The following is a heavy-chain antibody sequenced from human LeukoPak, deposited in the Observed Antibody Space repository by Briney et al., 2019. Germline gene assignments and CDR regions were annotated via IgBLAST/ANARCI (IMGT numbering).Heavy chain of an antibody. J-gene: IGHJ4*02. CDR3: AREKNSDLLTGYYSLGFDY. V-gene: IGHV4-39*07. Sequence: SETLFLTCTVSGGSISSSSYYWGWIRQPPGKGLQWFGSIYYSGSTYYNPSLKSRVTMSIDTSKNQFSLKLSSVTAADTAVYYCAREKNSDLLTGYYSLGFDYWGQGTLVPVSS. D-gene: IGHD3-9*01. CDR2: IYYSGST. CDR1: GGSISSSSYY.